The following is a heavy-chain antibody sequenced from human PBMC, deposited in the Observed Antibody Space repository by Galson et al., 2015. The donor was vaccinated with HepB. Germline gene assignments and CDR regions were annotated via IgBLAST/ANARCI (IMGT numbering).Heavy chain of an antibody. CDR2: IYPGDSDT. CDR3: ARLIGGDYGEYYFDY. V-gene: IGHV5-51*01. CDR1: GYSFTSYW. J-gene: IGHJ4*02. Sequence: SGAEVKKPGESLKVSCKGSGYSFTSYWIGWVRQMPGEGLEWMEIIYPGDSDTRYSPSFQGQVTISADKSISTAYLQWSSLKASNTAMYYCARLIGGDYGEYYFDYWGQGTLVTVSS. D-gene: IGHD4-17*01.